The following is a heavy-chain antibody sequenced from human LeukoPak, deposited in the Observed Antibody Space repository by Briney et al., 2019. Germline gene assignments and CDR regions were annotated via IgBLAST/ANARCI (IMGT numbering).Heavy chain of an antibody. Sequence: GGSLRLSCAASGFTFSSYDMHWVRQAPGKGLEWVAFIRFDGSLKYYADSVKGRFTISRDNSENTLYLQMNSLRAEDTALYYCAKDQGISLLLWFGVPDYWGQGTLVTVSS. CDR2: IRFDGSLK. J-gene: IGHJ4*02. CDR1: GFTFSSYD. V-gene: IGHV3-30*02. D-gene: IGHD3-10*01. CDR3: AKDQGISLLLWFGVPDY.